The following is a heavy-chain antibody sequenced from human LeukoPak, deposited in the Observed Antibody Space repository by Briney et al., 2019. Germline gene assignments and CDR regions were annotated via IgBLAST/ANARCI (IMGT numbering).Heavy chain of an antibody. CDR1: GGSISSYY. J-gene: IGHJ4*02. CDR3: ARHEGELLSFDY. D-gene: IGHD1-26*01. Sequence: SETLSLTCTVSGGSISSYYWSWIRQPPGKGLEWIGYIYTSGSTNYNPSLKSRVTISVDTSKNQFSLKLGSVTAADTAVYYCARHEGELLSFDYWGQGTLVTVSS. CDR2: IYTSGST. V-gene: IGHV4-4*09.